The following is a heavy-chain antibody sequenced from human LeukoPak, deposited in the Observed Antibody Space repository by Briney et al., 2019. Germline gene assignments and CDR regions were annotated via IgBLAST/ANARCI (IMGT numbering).Heavy chain of an antibody. CDR1: GYSFTSYW. Sequence: GESLKISCKGSGYSFTSYWISWVRQMPGKGLEWMGRIDPSDSYTNYSPSFQGHVTISADKSISTAYLQWSSPKASDTAMYYCARRLITMASYYYGMDVWGQGTTVTVSS. V-gene: IGHV5-10-1*01. D-gene: IGHD3-10*01. J-gene: IGHJ6*02. CDR2: IDPSDSYT. CDR3: ARRLITMASYYYGMDV.